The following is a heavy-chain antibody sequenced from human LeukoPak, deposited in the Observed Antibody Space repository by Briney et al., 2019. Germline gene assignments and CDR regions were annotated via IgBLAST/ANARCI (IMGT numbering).Heavy chain of an antibody. CDR3: ARGYFDWLHYYYYMDV. CDR2: IYFSGST. CDR1: GGSISSYY. V-gene: IGHV4-59*01. D-gene: IGHD3-9*01. Sequence: PSETLSLTCTVSGGSISSYYWSWIRQPPRKGLGWVGYIYFSGSTNYNPSLKSRVTISVDTSKNQFSPKLSSVTAADTAVYYCARGYFDWLHYYYYMDVWGKGTTVTISS. J-gene: IGHJ6*03.